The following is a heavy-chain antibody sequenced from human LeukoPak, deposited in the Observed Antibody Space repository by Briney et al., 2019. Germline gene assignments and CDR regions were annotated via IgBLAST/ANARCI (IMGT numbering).Heavy chain of an antibody. V-gene: IGHV5-51*01. CDR1: GYNFASYW. D-gene: IGHD6-19*01. J-gene: IGHJ4*02. Sequence: GESLKISCKASGYNFASYWIGWVRQMPGKGLEWMGIIYPHDSESAYSPSFQGQVSISVDKTISTAYLQWSSLKASDTAMYYCATSRRSGWYFDYWGQGTLVTVSS. CDR2: IYPHDSES. CDR3: ATSRRSGWYFDY.